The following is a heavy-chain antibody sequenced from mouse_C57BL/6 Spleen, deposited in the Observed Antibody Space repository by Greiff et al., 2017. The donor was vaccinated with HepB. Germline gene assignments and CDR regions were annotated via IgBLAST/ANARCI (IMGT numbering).Heavy chain of an antibody. CDR3: AREAPYDGYYGRFAY. D-gene: IGHD2-3*01. Sequence: EVQRVESGPGLVKPSQSLSLTCSVTGYSITSGYYWNWIRQFPGNKLEWMGYISYDGSNNYNPSLKNRISITRDTSKNQFFLKLNSVTTEDTATYYCAREAPYDGYYGRFAYWGQGTLVTVSA. V-gene: IGHV3-6*01. CDR1: GYSITSGYY. CDR2: ISYDGSN. J-gene: IGHJ3*01.